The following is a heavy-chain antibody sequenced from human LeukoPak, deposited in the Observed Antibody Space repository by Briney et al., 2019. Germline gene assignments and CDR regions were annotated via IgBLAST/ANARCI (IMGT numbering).Heavy chain of an antibody. J-gene: IGHJ1*01. CDR2: ISGSGGST. CDR3: ARATVPAVRAEYFQH. V-gene: IGHV3-23*01. CDR1: GFTFSSYA. D-gene: IGHD2-2*01. Sequence: GASLRLSCAASGFTFSSYAMSWVRQAPGKGLEWVSAISGSGGSTYYADSVKGRFTISRDNSKNTLYLQMNSLRAEDTAVYYCARATVPAVRAEYFQHWGQGTLDTVSS.